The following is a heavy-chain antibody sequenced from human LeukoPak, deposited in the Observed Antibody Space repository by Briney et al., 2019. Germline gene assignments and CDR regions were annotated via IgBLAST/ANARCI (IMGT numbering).Heavy chain of an antibody. CDR2: IYYSGST. D-gene: IGHD4-11*01. V-gene: IGHV4-30-4*01. CDR1: GGSISSGDYY. Sequence: PSLTLSLTCTVSGGSISSGDYYWSWIRQPPGKGLEWIGYIYYSGSTYYDPSLKSRVTISVDTSKNQFSLKLSSVTAADTAVYYCARAVTTVRFDPWGQGTLVTVSS. J-gene: IGHJ5*02. CDR3: ARAVTTVRFDP.